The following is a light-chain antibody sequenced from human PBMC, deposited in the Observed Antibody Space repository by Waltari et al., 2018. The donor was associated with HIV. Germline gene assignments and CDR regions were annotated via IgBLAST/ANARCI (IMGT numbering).Light chain of an antibody. Sequence: DIQLTQSPSFLSASVGDRVIITCRASQDISTYLAWYQQKPGKAPELLIYSASTLQSGVPSRFSGGGSGPEFTLTISSLQPEDSATYFCQQVNTYPLTFGPGTKVDIK. V-gene: IGKV1-9*01. CDR2: SAS. CDR1: QDISTY. CDR3: QQVNTYPLT. J-gene: IGKJ3*01.